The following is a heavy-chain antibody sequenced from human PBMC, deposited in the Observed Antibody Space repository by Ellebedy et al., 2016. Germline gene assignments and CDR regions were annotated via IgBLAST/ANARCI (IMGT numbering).Heavy chain of an antibody. D-gene: IGHD3-3*01. CDR2: ITGSGDA. V-gene: IGHV3-23*01. CDR1: GFIFRKHV. Sequence: GGSLRLSXTASGFIFRKHVLTWVRQAPGKGLEWVSAITGSGDAYYADSVKGRFAVSRDNSKDTLYLQMSSLRAEDTAVYFCWMQLYLGASDYWGQGTLVTVSP. J-gene: IGHJ4*02. CDR3: WMQLYLGASDY.